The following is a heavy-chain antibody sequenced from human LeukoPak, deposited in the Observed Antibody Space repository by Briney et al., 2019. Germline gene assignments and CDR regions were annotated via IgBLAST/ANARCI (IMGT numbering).Heavy chain of an antibody. CDR1: GFTFSSYA. CDR2: ISGSGGST. D-gene: IGHD3-10*01. CDR3: AKATVITMVRGEDYYYGMDV. J-gene: IGHJ6*02. V-gene: IGHV3-23*01. Sequence: GGSLRLSCAASGFTFSSYAMSWVRQAPGKGLEWVLAISGSGGSTYYADSVKGRFTISRDNSKNTLYLQMNSLRAEDTAVYYCAKATVITMVRGEDYYYGMDVWGQGTTVTVSS.